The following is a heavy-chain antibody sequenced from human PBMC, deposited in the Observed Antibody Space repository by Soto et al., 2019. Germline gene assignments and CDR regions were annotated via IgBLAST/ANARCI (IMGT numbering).Heavy chain of an antibody. CDR1: GYTFTGYY. V-gene: IGHV1-2*04. CDR2: INPNSGGT. J-gene: IGHJ3*02. CDR3: ARDLDNWNDANAFDI. Sequence: GASVKVSCKASGYTFTGYYMHWVRQAPGQGLEWMGWINPNSGGTNYAQKFQGWVTMTRDTSISTAYMELSRLRSDDTAVYYCARDLDNWNDANAFDIWGQGIMVTVSS. D-gene: IGHD1-1*01.